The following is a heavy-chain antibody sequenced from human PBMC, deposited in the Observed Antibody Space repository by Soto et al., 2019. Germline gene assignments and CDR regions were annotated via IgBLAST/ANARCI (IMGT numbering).Heavy chain of an antibody. Sequence: SETLSLTCAVSGDSVSSSHWWSWVRQPPGKGLEWIGEIYPSGNTNYNPSLKGRVTVSVDKSKNQFALKVTSVTAADTAVYYCARVMVVAAASPLDYCGQGPLVTVSS. CDR2: IYPSGNT. D-gene: IGHD6-6*01. J-gene: IGHJ4*02. V-gene: IGHV4-4*02. CDR3: ARVMVVAAASPLDY. CDR1: GDSVSSSHW.